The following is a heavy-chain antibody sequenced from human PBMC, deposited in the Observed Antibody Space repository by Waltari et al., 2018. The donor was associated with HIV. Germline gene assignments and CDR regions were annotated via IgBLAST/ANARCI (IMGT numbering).Heavy chain of an antibody. Sequence: QVQLQESGPGLVKPSETLSLTCTVSGGSITNYYWTWIRQPPGKGLEWIGYIYYSGSSKYNPSLRSRVTISADTSKNQFSLKLSSVIAADTAVYYCARQYGGYLGYWGQGTLVTVSS. CDR2: IYYSGSS. CDR1: GGSITNYY. J-gene: IGHJ4*02. CDR3: ARQYGGYLGY. D-gene: IGHD2-15*01. V-gene: IGHV4-59*01.